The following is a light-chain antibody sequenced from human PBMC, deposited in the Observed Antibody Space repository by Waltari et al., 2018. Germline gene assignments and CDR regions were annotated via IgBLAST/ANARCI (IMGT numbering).Light chain of an antibody. Sequence: QSALTQTASVSGSPGQSITISCTGTSSAVGAYNHVSWYQQNPGKAPKVMIYDFSNRPSGVSNRFSGSKSGNTASLSISGLQAEDEADYYCSSFTTSSTYVFGTGTKVTVL. CDR1: SSAVGAYNH. CDR2: DFS. CDR3: SSFTTSSTYV. J-gene: IGLJ1*01. V-gene: IGLV2-14*03.